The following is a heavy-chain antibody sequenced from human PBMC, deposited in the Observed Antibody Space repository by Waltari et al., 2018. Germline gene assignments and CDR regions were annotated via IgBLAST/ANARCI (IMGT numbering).Heavy chain of an antibody. J-gene: IGHJ4*02. CDR2: IKQDGSEK. CDR3: ARAREQWLVRDFDY. V-gene: IGHV3-7*01. CDR1: GFTFSGYG. Sequence: EVQLVESGGGLVQPGGFLRLSCAASGFTFSGYGLSSVCQAQGKGLEWVANIKQDGSEKHYVDSVKGRFTISRDNAKNSLCLQMNSLRAEDTALYYCARAREQWLVRDFDYWGQGTLVTVSS. D-gene: IGHD6-19*01.